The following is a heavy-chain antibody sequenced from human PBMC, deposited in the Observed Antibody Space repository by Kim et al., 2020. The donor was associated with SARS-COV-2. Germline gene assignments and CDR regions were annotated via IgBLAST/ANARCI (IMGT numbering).Heavy chain of an antibody. CDR1: GFTFSSYA. J-gene: IGHJ4*02. Sequence: GGSLRLSCAASGFTFSSYAMHWVRQAPGKGLEWVAVITYDGSNKYYADSVKGRFTISRDNSKNTLYLQMNSLRAEDTAVYYCASDRVVVVPAALDYWGQG. D-gene: IGHD2-2*01. CDR2: ITYDGSNK. V-gene: IGHV3-30*04. CDR3: ASDRVVVVPAALDY.